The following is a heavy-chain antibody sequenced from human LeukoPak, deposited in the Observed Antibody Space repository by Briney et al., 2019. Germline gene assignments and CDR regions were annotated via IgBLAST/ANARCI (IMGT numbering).Heavy chain of an antibody. CDR2: ISAYLGHT. CDR3: ARDRGPEDIVVVVPANPLAY. D-gene: IGHD2-15*01. CDR1: DYTFTSYG. J-gene: IGHJ4*02. Sequence: ASVKVSCKASDYTFTSYGISWVRQAPGQGLEWMGWISAYLGHTTYAQKFQGRVTMTTDTSTSTAYMELRSLRSDDTAVYYCARDRGPEDIVVVVPANPLAYWGQGTLVTVSS. V-gene: IGHV1-18*01.